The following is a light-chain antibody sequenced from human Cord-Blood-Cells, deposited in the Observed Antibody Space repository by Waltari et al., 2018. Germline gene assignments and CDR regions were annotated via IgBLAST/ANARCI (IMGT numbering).Light chain of an antibody. J-gene: IGKJ2*01. CDR1: QSISSY. Sequence: DIQMTQSPSSLSASVGDRVTITCRASQSISSYLNWYQQKPGKAPKLLIYAASSLQSWVPSRFSCSGSGTDFTLTISSLQPEDFATYYCQQSYSTYPFGQGTKLDIK. CDR3: QQSYSTYP. CDR2: AAS. V-gene: IGKV1-39*01.